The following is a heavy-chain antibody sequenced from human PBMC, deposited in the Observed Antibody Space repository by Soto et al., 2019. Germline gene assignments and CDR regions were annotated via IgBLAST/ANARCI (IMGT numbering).Heavy chain of an antibody. CDR1: GYSFTTYG. CDR2: ISAYNGNT. J-gene: IGHJ6*02. V-gene: IGHV1-18*01. Sequence: QVQLVQSGGEVKKPGASVKVSCKTSGYSFTTYGISWVRQAPGQGLEWMGWISAYNGNTNYAQKLQDRVTMTTDTSASTAHMELRCLSSDDTDVYYCARVGPAPYYCYGRAVWGQGSAVTVSS. CDR3: ARVGPAPYYCYGRAV.